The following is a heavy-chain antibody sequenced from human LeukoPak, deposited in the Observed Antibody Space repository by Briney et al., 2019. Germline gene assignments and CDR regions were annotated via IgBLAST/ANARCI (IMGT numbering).Heavy chain of an antibody. CDR2: INPYSGVT. J-gene: IGHJ4*02. CDR3: ARETYYYDSSGFSDY. D-gene: IGHD3-22*01. V-gene: IGHV1-2*02. CDR1: RYSFTFHY. Sequence: GASVKVSCKASRYSFTFHYLHWVRQAPGQGLEWMGWINPYSGVTNYAQKFQDRVTMTRDTSISTVYMDLSRLTSDDTAVYFCARETYYYDSSGFSDYWGQGTLVTVSS.